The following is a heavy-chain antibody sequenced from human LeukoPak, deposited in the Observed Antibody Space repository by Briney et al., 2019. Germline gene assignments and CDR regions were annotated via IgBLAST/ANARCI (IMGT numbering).Heavy chain of an antibody. J-gene: IGHJ6*03. CDR3: AKDPGASVSGFHMDV. CDR2: IWSDGNNR. Sequence: PGGSLRLSCATSGFTFRNDGMHWVRQATGKGLEWVSFIWSDGNNRFYADSVKGRFTISRDNSKNMLYLQMDSLRPEDTAVYYCAKDPGASVSGFHMDVWGKGTTVIVSS. D-gene: IGHD2-8*02. CDR1: GFTFRNDG. V-gene: IGHV3-30*02.